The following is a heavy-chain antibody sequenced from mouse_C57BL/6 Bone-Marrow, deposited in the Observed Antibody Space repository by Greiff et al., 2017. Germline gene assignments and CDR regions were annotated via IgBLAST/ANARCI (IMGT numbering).Heavy chain of an antibody. CDR2: IYPGDGDT. Sequence: QVQLKQSGPELVKPGASVKISCKASGYAFSSSWMNWVKQRPGKGLEWIGRIYPGDGDTNYNGKFKGKATLTADKSSSTAYMQLSSLTSEDSAVYFCAREPPRPLLRCYYFGYWGQGATLTVSS. V-gene: IGHV1-82*01. CDR1: GYAFSSSW. J-gene: IGHJ2*01. CDR3: AREPPRPLLRCYYFGY. D-gene: IGHD1-1*01.